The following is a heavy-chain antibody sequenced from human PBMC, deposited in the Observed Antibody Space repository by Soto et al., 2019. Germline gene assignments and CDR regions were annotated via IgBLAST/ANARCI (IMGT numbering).Heavy chain of an antibody. CDR3: ARDPVAGTYFDY. J-gene: IGHJ4*02. CDR1: GYTFISYG. Sequence: QVQLVQSGAEVKKPGASVKVSCKAPGYTFISYGISWVRQAPGQGLEWMGWINAFNGNTNYAQKLQGRVTMTRDTSTSTAYMELRSLRSDDTAVYYCARDPVAGTYFDYWGQGTLVTVSS. V-gene: IGHV1-18*01. D-gene: IGHD6-19*01. CDR2: INAFNGNT.